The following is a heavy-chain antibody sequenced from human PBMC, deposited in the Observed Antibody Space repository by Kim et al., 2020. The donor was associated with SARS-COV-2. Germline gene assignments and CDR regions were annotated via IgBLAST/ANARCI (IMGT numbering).Heavy chain of an antibody. J-gene: IGHJ4*02. CDR2: INQDGSQT. CDR3: SDPPSDF. D-gene: IGHD3-3*01. V-gene: IGHV3-7*01. CDR1: YFTFRNFC. Sequence: GGSLRLSCAASYFTFRNFCITWVRQAPGKGLELVANINQDGSQTNYVDSVTVRFTVSRDNAKNTLSLQINSLRVADMAIYFCSDPPSDFWGQGTLVTGSS.